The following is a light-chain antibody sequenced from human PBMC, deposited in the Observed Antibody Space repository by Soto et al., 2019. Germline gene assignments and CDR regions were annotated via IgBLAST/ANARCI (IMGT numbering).Light chain of an antibody. CDR2: GAS. J-gene: IGKJ1*01. CDR3: QQYGSSPWT. V-gene: IGKV3-20*01. Sequence: EILMTQSPVTLSVSPGERATLSCRASQSVSSRLAWYQQNPGQAHRLLIYGASSRATGIPDRFTGSGSGTDFTLTISTLEPEDLPVYYCQQYGSSPWTFGQGTKV. CDR1: QSVSSR.